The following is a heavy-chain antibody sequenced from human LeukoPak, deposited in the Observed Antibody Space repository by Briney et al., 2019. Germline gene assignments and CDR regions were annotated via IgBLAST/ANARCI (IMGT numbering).Heavy chain of an antibody. D-gene: IGHD5-12*01. J-gene: IGHJ3*02. Sequence: PSETLSLTCTISGASISSYYWSWIRQPAGKGLEWIGRMFTSGSINYNPSLKSRVTMSIDTSKNQLSLKVTSVTAADTAVYYCARWGFSGYDSDAFDIWGQGTMVPVSS. CDR2: MFTSGSI. V-gene: IGHV4-4*07. CDR1: GASISSYY. CDR3: ARWGFSGYDSDAFDI.